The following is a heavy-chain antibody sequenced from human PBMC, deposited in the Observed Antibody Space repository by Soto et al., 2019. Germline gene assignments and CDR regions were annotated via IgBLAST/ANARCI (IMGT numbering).Heavy chain of an antibody. CDR2: INHSGST. CDR1: GGSYSDYY. D-gene: IGHD6-13*01. V-gene: IGHV4-34*01. J-gene: IGHJ5*02. Sequence: SETLCLTCAVYGGSYSDYYCSCIRHPPAKGLDLIVEINHSGSTNYNPSLKSRVTISVDTSKNQFSLKLSSVTAADTAVYYCGRGDKSSSGYAGYECKGWFDLWGQGNMVTGSS. CDR3: GRGDKSSSGYAGYECKGWFDL.